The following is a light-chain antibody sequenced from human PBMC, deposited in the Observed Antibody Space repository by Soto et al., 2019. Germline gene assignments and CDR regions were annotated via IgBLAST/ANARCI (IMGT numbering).Light chain of an antibody. CDR1: QSVSSSY. Sequence: PGERVTLSCRASQSVSSSYLTWYQQKPGQAPRLLIYGASTRATGIPARFSGSGSGTDFTLTISSLQPEDFAVYYCQQYGTSPYTFGQGTKVDIK. J-gene: IGKJ2*01. CDR2: GAS. CDR3: QQYGTSPYT. V-gene: IGKV3-20*01.